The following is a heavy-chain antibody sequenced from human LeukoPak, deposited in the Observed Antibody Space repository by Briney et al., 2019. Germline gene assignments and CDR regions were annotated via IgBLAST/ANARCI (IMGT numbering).Heavy chain of an antibody. D-gene: IGHD5-24*01. J-gene: IGHJ4*02. CDR2: ISSDAKTT. Sequence: GGSLRLSCAASGFTFSAYAMNWVRQAPGKGLEWISHISSDAKTTYYADSVQGRLTISRDNSKNTLYLQMNSLRAADTAVYYCAKDSLGDGYNPPFDYWGQGTLVTVSS. CDR3: AKDSLGDGYNPPFDY. CDR1: GFTFSAYA. V-gene: IGHV3-48*01.